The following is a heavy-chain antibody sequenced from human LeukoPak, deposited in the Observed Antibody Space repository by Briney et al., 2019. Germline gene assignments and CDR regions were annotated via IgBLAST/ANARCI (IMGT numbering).Heavy chain of an antibody. V-gene: IGHV1-69*05. CDR3: AFPLRVHRGGAFDI. CDR2: IIPIFGTA. CDR1: AGTSSSYA. Sequence: GSSVKVSCKASAGTSSSYAISWVRQAPGQELEWRGGIIPIFGTANYAQKFQGRVTITTDESTSTAYMELSSLRSEDTAVYYCAFPLRVHRGGAFDIWGQGTMVTVSS. J-gene: IGHJ3*02. D-gene: IGHD1-14*01.